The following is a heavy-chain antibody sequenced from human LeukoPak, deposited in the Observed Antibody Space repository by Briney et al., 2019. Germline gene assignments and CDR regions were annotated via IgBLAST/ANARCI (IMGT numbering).Heavy chain of an antibody. CDR1: GGSISSYY. CDR2: IYYSGST. CDR3: ARVGYYDSSGYWVYYFDY. Sequence: SETLSPTCTVSGGSISSYYWSWIRQPPGKGLEWIGYIYYSGSTNYNPSLKSRVTISVDTSKNQFSLKLSSVTAADTAVYYCARVGYYDSSGYWVYYFDYWGQGTLVTVSS. J-gene: IGHJ4*02. D-gene: IGHD3-22*01. V-gene: IGHV4-59*01.